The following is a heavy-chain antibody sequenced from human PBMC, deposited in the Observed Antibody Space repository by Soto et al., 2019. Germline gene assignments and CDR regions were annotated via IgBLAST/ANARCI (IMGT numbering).Heavy chain of an antibody. D-gene: IGHD2-15*01. V-gene: IGHV3-23*01. CDR1: GFTFGNYA. J-gene: IGHJ4*02. CDR2: ISASGGRT. Sequence: PGGSLRLSCRASGFTFGNYAIAWGRQAPGKGLEWVSGISASGGRTYYADSAKGRFTISRDNSNNTLYLQMSSLRAEDTAVYYCAKDLEVLSARFESWGQGALVTVSS. CDR3: AKDLEVLSARFES.